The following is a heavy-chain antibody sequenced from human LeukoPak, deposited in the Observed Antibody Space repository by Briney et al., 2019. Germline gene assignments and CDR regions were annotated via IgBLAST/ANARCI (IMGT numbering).Heavy chain of an antibody. V-gene: IGHV3-48*04. CDR1: GFIFSAYD. Sequence: GGSLRLSCAASGFIFSAYDMSWVRQAPGKGLESISYISSSSSTIFYADSVKGRFTIPRDNAKKSLFLQMNSLRAEDTAVYYCARPLVRGVIKDYWGQGTLVTVSS. D-gene: IGHD3-10*01. CDR3: ARPLVRGVIKDY. J-gene: IGHJ4*02. CDR2: ISSSSSTI.